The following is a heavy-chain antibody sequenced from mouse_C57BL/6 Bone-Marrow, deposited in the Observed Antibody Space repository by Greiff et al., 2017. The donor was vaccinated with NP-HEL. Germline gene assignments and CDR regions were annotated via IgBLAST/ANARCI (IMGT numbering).Heavy chain of an antibody. Sequence: VQRVESGGGLVKPGGSLKLSCAASGFTFSSYTMSWVRQTPEKRLEWVATISGGGGNTYYPDSVKGRFTISRDNAKNTLYLQMSSLRSEDTALYYCASITTVSRYFDVWGTGTTVTVSS. CDR3: ASITTVSRYFDV. CDR2: ISGGGGNT. J-gene: IGHJ1*03. CDR1: GFTFSSYT. D-gene: IGHD1-1*01. V-gene: IGHV5-9*01.